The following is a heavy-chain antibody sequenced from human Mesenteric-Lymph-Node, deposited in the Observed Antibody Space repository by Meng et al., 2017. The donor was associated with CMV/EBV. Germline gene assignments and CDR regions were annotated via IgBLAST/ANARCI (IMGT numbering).Heavy chain of an antibody. J-gene: IGHJ4*02. CDR2: INHSGST. CDR1: GGSFSGYY. V-gene: IGHV4-34*01. CDR3: ARGSSYDILTGYFDY. D-gene: IGHD3-9*01. Sequence: QVTLHQCGAGLLKPSETLSVTCAVYGGSFSGYYWNWIRQSPEKGLEWIGEINHSGSTTYNPSFTSRIIISVDTSTNQISLNMSSVTAADTAVYYCARGSSYDILTGYFDYWGQGALVTVSS.